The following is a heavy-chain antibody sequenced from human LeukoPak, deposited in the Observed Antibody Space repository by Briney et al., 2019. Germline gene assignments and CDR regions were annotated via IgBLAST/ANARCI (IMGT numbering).Heavy chain of an antibody. CDR2: ISHDGSNK. D-gene: IGHD3-10*01. J-gene: IGHJ4*02. V-gene: IGHV3-30-3*01. CDR3: CGSGSYYFDY. Sequence: PGGSLRLSCAASGFTFSRYAMHWVRQAPGKGLEWVAVISHDGSNKYYADSVKGRFTISRDNSKNTLYLQMNSLRAEDTAVYYCCGSGSYYFDYWGQGTLVTASS. CDR1: GFTFSRYA.